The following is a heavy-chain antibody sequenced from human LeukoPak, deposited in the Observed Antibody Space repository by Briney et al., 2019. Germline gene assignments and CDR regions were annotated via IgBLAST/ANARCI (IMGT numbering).Heavy chain of an antibody. D-gene: IGHD6-19*01. CDR3: AKDGGSSGFDAFDI. CDR2: IIPILGIA. Sequence: SVKVSCKASGGTFSSYAISWVRQAPGQGLEWMGRIIPILGIANYAQKFQGGVTITADNSTSTAYMELSGLRSEDTAVYYCAKDGGSSGFDAFDIWGQGTMVTVSA. J-gene: IGHJ3*02. V-gene: IGHV1-69*04. CDR1: GGTFSSYA.